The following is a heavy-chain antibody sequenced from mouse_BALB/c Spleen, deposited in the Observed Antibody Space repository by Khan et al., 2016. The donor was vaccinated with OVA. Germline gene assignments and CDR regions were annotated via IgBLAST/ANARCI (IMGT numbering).Heavy chain of an antibody. CDR1: GYTFSGYW. J-gene: IGHJ2*01. CDR2: ILPGSGST. D-gene: IGHD1-1*01. Sequence: QVQLQQSGAELMKPGASVKISCKATGYTFSGYWIEWVKQRPGHGLEWIGEILPGSGSTKYNEKFKGKATLTADKSSNTAYMQLSSLTSEDSAVYYCARARYYGSSYFDYWGQGTTLTVSS. CDR3: ARARYYGSSYFDY. V-gene: IGHV1-9*01.